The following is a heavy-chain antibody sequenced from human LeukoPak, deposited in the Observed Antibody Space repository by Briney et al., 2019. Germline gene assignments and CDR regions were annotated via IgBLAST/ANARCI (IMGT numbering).Heavy chain of an antibody. CDR2: IKQDGSEK. CDR3: AREGTTDQVAATEAVDY. V-gene: IGHV3-7*01. Sequence: GGSLRLSCAASGFTFSSYWMSWVRQAPGKGLEWVANIKQDGSEKYYVDSVKGRFTISRDNAKNSLYLQMNSLRAEDTAVYYCAREGTTDQVAATEAVDYWGQGTLVIVSS. D-gene: IGHD2-15*01. J-gene: IGHJ4*02. CDR1: GFTFSSYW.